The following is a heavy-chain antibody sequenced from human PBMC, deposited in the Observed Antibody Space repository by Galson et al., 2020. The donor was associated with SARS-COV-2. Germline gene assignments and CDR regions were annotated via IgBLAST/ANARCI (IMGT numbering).Heavy chain of an antibody. CDR3: ARTWQELVRGPFDC. Sequence: GESLKISCGGSGFDFSLYTMNWVRQTPGKGLEWVSSILRNSDHIFYGDAVRGRFTVSRENARNTLFLEMTGLSVDDTAVYYCARTWQELVRGPFDCWGQGTLVTVS. D-gene: IGHD6-13*01. V-gene: IGHV3-21*06. J-gene: IGHJ4*02. CDR1: GFDFSLYT. CDR2: ILRNSDHI.